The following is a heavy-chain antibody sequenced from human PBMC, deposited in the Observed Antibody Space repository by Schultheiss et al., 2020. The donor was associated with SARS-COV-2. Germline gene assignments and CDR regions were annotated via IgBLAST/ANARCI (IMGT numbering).Heavy chain of an antibody. CDR3: ASIHSGYDGWGFDY. Sequence: GESLKISCAASGFTFSSYAMSWVRQAPGKGLEWVSAISGSGGSTYYADSVKGRFTISRDNSKNTLYLQMNSLRAEDTAVYYCASIHSGYDGWGFDYWGQGTLVTVSS. V-gene: IGHV3-23*01. CDR1: GFTFSSYA. D-gene: IGHD5-12*01. J-gene: IGHJ4*02. CDR2: ISGSGGST.